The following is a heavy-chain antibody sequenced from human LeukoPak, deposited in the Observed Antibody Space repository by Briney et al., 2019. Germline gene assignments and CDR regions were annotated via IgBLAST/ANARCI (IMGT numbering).Heavy chain of an antibody. CDR3: ARDLGGYGDYGTYFDC. CDR2: ITSGRST. Sequence: GGSLRLSCAASGFTFSSYGMSWVRQAPGKGLEWVSTITSGRSTYSSDSVKGGFTISIDNYTNTMYMQMNSLRAEGTAVYYCARDLGGYGDYGTYFDCWGEGTLVTVSS. V-gene: IGHV3-23*01. CDR1: GFTFSSYG. J-gene: IGHJ4*02. D-gene: IGHD4-17*01.